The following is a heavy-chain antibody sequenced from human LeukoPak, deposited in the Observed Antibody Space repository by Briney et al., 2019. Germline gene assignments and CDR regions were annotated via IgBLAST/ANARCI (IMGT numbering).Heavy chain of an antibody. CDR3: ARAPSEIGGYYPEDFRH. D-gene: IGHD3-22*01. Sequence: GGSLRLSCAASRYSFSRYWMHWVRQAPGKGLVWVSRIKSDGKTNHSDAVKGRFTIATDNAKNTVSLQMNSLRADDTGVYYCARAPSEIGGYYPEDFRHWGQGTLVTVSS. CDR2: IKSDGKT. V-gene: IGHV3-74*01. J-gene: IGHJ1*01. CDR1: RYSFSRYW.